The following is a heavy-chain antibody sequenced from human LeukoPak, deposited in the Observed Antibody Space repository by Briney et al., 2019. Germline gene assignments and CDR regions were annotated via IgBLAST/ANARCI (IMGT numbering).Heavy chain of an antibody. CDR3: ARVICSGGSCRFDY. D-gene: IGHD2-15*01. Sequence: SSETLSLTCAVSGGSISSSNWWSWVRQTPGKGLEWIGEIYHSGSTNYNPSLKSRVTISVDKSNNQFSLKLSSVTTADTAVYYCARVICSGGSCRFDYWGQGTLVAVSS. J-gene: IGHJ4*02. CDR1: GGSISSSNW. CDR2: IYHSGST. V-gene: IGHV4-4*02.